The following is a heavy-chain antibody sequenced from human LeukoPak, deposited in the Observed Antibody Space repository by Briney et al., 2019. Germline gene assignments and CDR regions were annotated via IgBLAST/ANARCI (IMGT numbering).Heavy chain of an antibody. J-gene: IGHJ4*02. CDR3: ARAPHSDISAFDY. CDR1: ADSISSGGHY. CDR2: IYYTGGT. D-gene: IGHD3-9*01. V-gene: IGHV4-31*03. Sequence: SETLSLTCTVSADSISSGGHYWSWVRQHPGKGLEWIGNIYYTGGTHYNTSLKSRVTISVDTSKNQVSLKVTSVTAADTAVYYCARAPHSDISAFDYWGQGTLVTVSS.